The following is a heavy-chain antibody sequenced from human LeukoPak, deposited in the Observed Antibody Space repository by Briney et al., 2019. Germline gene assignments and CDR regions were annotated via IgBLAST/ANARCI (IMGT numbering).Heavy chain of an antibody. CDR2: INPSGGST. CDR3: ARGRRTYYDILTGYFTY. J-gene: IGHJ4*02. V-gene: IGHV1-46*01. Sequence: ASVKVSCKASGYTFTSYYMHWVRQAPGQGLEWMGIINPSGGSTSYAQKFQGRVTMTRDTPTSTVYMEPSSLRSEDTAVYYCARGRRTYYDILTGYFTYWGQGTLVTVSS. D-gene: IGHD3-9*01. CDR1: GYTFTSYY.